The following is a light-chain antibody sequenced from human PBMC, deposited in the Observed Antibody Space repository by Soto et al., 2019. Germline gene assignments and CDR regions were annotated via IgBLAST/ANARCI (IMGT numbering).Light chain of an antibody. CDR3: SSYTRSNTLV. V-gene: IGLV2-14*01. CDR1: SXDVGGYNY. Sequence: QSALTQPASVSGSPGQSITISCTGTSXDVGGYNYVSWYQHHPGKAPKLMIYEVTNRPSGVSNRFSGSKSGNTASLTISGLQAEDEADYYCSSYTRSNTLVFGTGTKVTVL. J-gene: IGLJ1*01. CDR2: EVT.